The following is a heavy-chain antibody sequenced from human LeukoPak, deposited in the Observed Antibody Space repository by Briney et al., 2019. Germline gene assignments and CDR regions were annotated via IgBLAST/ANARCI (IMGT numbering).Heavy chain of an antibody. CDR1: GGPISTYY. V-gene: IGHV4-59*01. J-gene: IGHJ5*01. D-gene: IGHD3-22*01. Sequence: PSETLSLTCTVSGGPISTYYWSWIRQPPGKRLEWIGYVSYGGGTNYNPSLKSRVTISVDTSKNQFSLKLTSVTAADTALYYCARADDRSGYFGGRFDSWGQGTLVTVSS. CDR3: ARADDRSGYFGGRFDS. CDR2: VSYGGGT.